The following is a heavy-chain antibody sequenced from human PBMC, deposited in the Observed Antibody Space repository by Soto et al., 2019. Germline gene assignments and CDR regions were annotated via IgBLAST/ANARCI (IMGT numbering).Heavy chain of an antibody. J-gene: IGHJ6*02. D-gene: IGHD3-10*01. V-gene: IGHV5-10-1*01. CDR1: GYSFTSYW. CDR2: IDSSDSYT. CDR3: PILEAMRFGSRFPYVMDV. Sequence: PGESLTISCKGSGYSFTSYWLRCVRQMPGKGLEWMGRIDSSDSYTNYSPSFQGHVTISADKSISTAYLQWSSPKASDTAMYYCPILEAMRFGSRFPYVMDVGPQGTTVTVS.